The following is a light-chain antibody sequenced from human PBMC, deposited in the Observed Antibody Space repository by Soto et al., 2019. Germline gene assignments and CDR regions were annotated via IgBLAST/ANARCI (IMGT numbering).Light chain of an antibody. V-gene: IGLV2-14*01. Sequence: QSVLTQPASVSGSPGQSITISCSGTSSDVGRYNYVLLYQQHPGTAPKHMIYEVSNRPSGVSNRFSGSKSGDTASLTISGLQAEDEADYYCSSYTSTFTYVFGAGTKATVL. CDR1: SSDVGRYNY. CDR2: EVS. CDR3: SSYTSTFTYV. J-gene: IGLJ1*01.